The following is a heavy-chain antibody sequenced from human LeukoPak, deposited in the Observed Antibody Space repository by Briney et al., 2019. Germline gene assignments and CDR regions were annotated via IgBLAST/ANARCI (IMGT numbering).Heavy chain of an antibody. CDR2: ISGSGGST. J-gene: IGHJ4*02. V-gene: IGHV3-23*01. D-gene: IGHD2-21*01. CDR3: AKRTARVVVIASPFDY. CDR1: GFTFSSYA. Sequence: GGSLRLSCAASGFTFSSYAMSWVRQAPGEGLEWVSAISGSGGSTYYADSVKGRFTISRDNSKNTLYLQMNSLRAEDTAVYYCAKRTARVVVIASPFDYWGQGTLVTVSS.